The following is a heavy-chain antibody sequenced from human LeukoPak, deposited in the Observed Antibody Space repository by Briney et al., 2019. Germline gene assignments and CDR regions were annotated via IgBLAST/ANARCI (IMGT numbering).Heavy chain of an antibody. D-gene: IGHD2/OR15-2a*01. CDR1: GFTFSSYS. Sequence: GSLRLSCAASGFTFSSYSMNWVRQAPGKGMEWVSSISSSSSYIYYADSVKGRFTISRDNAKNSLYLQMNSLRAEDTAVYYCARLSMARGYFDYWGQGTLVTVSS. J-gene: IGHJ4*02. CDR3: ARLSMARGYFDY. V-gene: IGHV3-21*01. CDR2: ISSSSSYI.